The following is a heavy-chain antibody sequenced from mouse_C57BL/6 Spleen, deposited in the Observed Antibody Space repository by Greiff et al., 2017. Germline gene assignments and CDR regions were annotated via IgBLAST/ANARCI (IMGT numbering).Heavy chain of an antibody. J-gene: IGHJ2*01. V-gene: IGHV1-54*01. CDR3: ARYGSSLYFDY. D-gene: IGHD1-1*01. CDR2: INPGSGGT. CDR1: GYAFTNYL. Sequence: VQLQQSGAELVRPGTSVKVSCKASGYAFTNYLIEWVKQRPGQGLEWIGVINPGSGGTNYNEKFKGKATLTADKSSSTAYMQLSSLTSEDSAVYFCARYGSSLYFDYWGQGTTLTVSS.